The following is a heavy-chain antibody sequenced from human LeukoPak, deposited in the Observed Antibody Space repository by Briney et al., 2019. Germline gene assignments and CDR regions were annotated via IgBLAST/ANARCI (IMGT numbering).Heavy chain of an antibody. Sequence: GESLKISCKGSGCSFTTNWIGWVRQMPGKGLEWMGIIYPGDSDTKYSPSIQGQVTISADKSVNTAYLQWSSLKASDTGIYYCARTYYDSSGYQRFDLWGQGTLVTVSS. D-gene: IGHD3-22*01. J-gene: IGHJ4*02. V-gene: IGHV5-51*01. CDR3: ARTYYDSSGYQRFDL. CDR2: IYPGDSDT. CDR1: GCSFTTNW.